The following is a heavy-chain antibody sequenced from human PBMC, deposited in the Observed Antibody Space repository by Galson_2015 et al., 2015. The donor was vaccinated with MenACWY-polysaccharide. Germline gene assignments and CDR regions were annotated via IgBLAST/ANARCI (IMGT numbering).Heavy chain of an antibody. CDR2: ISGGGDRT. J-gene: IGHJ5*02. Sequence: SLRLSCAASGFTFSSYAMNWVRQAPGKGLEWVSTISGGGDRTNYADSVEGRFTISRDNSKNTLYLQMNSLRAEDTAVYFCAKRGVYGSGTFYTNNWFDPWGQGTLVTVSS. V-gene: IGHV3-23*01. CDR1: GFTFSSYA. CDR3: AKRGVYGSGTFYTNNWFDP. D-gene: IGHD3-10*01.